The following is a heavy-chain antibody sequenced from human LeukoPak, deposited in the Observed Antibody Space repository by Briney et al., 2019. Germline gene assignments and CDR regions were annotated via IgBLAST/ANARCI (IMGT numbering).Heavy chain of an antibody. D-gene: IGHD5-12*01. J-gene: IGHJ4*02. Sequence: SVKVSCKASGGTFSSYAISWARQAPGQGLEWMGRIIPILGIANYAQKFQGRVTITADKSTSTAYMELSSLRSEDTAVYYCARELPGLRDGYTDYWGQGTLVTVSS. CDR3: ARELPGLRDGYTDY. CDR2: IIPILGIA. CDR1: GGTFSSYA. V-gene: IGHV1-69*04.